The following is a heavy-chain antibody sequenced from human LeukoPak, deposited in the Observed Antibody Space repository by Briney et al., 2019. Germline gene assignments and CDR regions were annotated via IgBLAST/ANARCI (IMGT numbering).Heavy chain of an antibody. CDR2: INHRGNS. D-gene: IGHD3-22*01. CDR3: ARHYYDSSGYIVFDL. J-gene: IGHJ2*01. Sequence: SETLSLTCAVYGESFRGYFWSWIRQPPGKGLEWIGEINHRGNSNYNPSLKSRVTISVDTSKNQFSLKLSSVTAADTAVYYCARHYYDSSGYIVFDLWGRGTLVTVSS. CDR1: GESFRGYF. V-gene: IGHV4-34*01.